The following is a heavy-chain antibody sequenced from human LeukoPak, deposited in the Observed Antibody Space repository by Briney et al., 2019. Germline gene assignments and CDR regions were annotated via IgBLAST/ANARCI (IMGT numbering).Heavy chain of an antibody. V-gene: IGHV4-59*01. Sequence: PSETLSLTCTVSGGSISSYYRSWLRQPPGKGLEWIGYIYYSGSTNYNPSLKSRVTISVDTSKNQFSLKLSSVTAADTAVYYCARDLGGLSGFDPWGQGTLVTVSS. D-gene: IGHD2-15*01. CDR3: ARDLGGLSGFDP. CDR2: IYYSGST. CDR1: GGSISSYY. J-gene: IGHJ5*02.